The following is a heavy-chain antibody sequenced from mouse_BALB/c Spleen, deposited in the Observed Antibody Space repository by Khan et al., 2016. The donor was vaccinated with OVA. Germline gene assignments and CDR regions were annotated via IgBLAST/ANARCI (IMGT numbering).Heavy chain of an antibody. V-gene: IGHV1S137*01. CDR3: ARDGGYSLFAY. J-gene: IGHJ3*01. Sequence: QVQLQQSGPAVARPGLPVKIPCKRPDYTFTDHPMHWVQPTHAKSLVCIGPIRTNYGNTNYNQKFKGKAIMTVDNSSSTASMELARLTSEDSAIYYCARDGGYSLFAYWGQGTLVTVSA. CDR1: DYTFTDHP. D-gene: IGHD2-3*01. CDR2: IRTNYGNT.